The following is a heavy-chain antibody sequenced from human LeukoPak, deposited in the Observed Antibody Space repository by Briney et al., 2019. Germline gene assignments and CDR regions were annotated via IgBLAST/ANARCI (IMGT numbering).Heavy chain of an antibody. CDR3: AKGGVLLSGGMQLWRYFDY. J-gene: IGHJ4*02. CDR1: RFTFSSYA. D-gene: IGHD3-10*01. CDR2: IYGTGGTT. Sequence: GGSLRLSCAASRFTFSSYAMSWVRQVPGKGLEWVSVIYGTGGTTYYSDSVKGRFTISRDNSKNTLYLQMSSLRAEDTAVYYCAKGGVLLSGGMQLWRYFDYWGQGALVTVSS. V-gene: IGHV3-23*01.